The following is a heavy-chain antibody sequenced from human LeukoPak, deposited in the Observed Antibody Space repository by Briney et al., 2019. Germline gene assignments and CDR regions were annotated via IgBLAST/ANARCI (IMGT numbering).Heavy chain of an antibody. CDR3: ARADGNYYYYGMDV. V-gene: IGHV6-1*01. CDR1: GDSVSSNSAA. CDR2: TYYRSKWYN. Sequence: SQTLSLTCAISGDSVSSNSAAWNWIRQSPSRGLEWLGRTYYRSKWYNDYAVSVKSRITINPDTSKNQFSLQLSSVTAADTAVYYCARADGNYYYYGMDVWGQGTTVTVSS. J-gene: IGHJ6*02.